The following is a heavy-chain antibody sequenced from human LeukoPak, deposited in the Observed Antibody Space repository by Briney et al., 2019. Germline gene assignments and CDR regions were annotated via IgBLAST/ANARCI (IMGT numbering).Heavy chain of an antibody. Sequence: EASVKVSCKASGYTFTSYGISWVRQAPGQGLEWMGWISAYNGNTNYAQKLQGRVTMTTDTSTSTAYMELRSLRSDDTAVYYCARCKLGYSYGYIPYYYYYYMDVWGKGTTVIVSS. CDR1: GYTFTSYG. CDR2: ISAYNGNT. D-gene: IGHD5-18*01. V-gene: IGHV1-18*01. J-gene: IGHJ6*03. CDR3: ARCKLGYSYGYIPYYYYYYMDV.